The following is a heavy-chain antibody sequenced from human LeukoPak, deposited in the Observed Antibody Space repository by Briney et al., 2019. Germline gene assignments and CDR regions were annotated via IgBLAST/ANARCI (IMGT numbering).Heavy chain of an antibody. CDR3: ARLIPPDGDYSFWFDP. J-gene: IGHJ5*02. Sequence: GTSVKVSCKASGYTFTCYYMHWVRQAPGQGHEWMGGINPNSSGTNYAQKYQGSVTMTRDTSISTTYMELSRLRSDDTAVYYCARLIPPDGDYSFWFDPWGQGTLVTVSS. D-gene: IGHD4-17*01. CDR1: GYTFTCYY. V-gene: IGHV1-2*02. CDR2: INPNSSGT.